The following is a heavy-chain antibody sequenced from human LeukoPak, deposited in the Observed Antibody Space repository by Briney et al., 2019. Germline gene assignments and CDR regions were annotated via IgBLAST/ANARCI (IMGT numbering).Heavy chain of an antibody. CDR2: IIPIFGTA. Sequence: SVKVSCKASGGTFSSYAISWVRQAPGQGLEWMGGIIPIFGTANYAQKFQGRVTITADESTSTAYMELSSPRSEDTAVYYCARAHSGYDSDWFDPWGQGTLVTVSS. J-gene: IGHJ5*02. CDR1: GGTFSSYA. V-gene: IGHV1-69*13. CDR3: ARAHSGYDSDWFDP. D-gene: IGHD5-12*01.